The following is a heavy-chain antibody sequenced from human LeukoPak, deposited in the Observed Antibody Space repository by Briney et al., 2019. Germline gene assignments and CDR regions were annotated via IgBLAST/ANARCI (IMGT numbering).Heavy chain of an antibody. J-gene: IGHJ4*02. V-gene: IGHV1-24*01. CDR3: ATVVDTATFDY. CDR1: GYTLIELS. CDR2: FDPEDGET. D-gene: IGHD5-18*01. Sequence: ASVKVSCKVSGYTLIELSMHWVRQAPGKGLEWMGSFDPEDGETISAQNFQGRVTMTEDTSTDTAYMEPSSLRSEDTAVYYCATVVDTATFDYWGQGTLVTVSS.